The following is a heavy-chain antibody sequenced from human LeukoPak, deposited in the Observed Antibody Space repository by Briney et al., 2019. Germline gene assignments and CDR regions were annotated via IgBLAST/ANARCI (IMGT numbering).Heavy chain of an antibody. CDR1: GFTFSSYA. J-gene: IGHJ4*02. CDR2: ISDGGGTT. CDR3: AKSYGDYLGYFDS. D-gene: IGHD4-17*01. Sequence: GGSLRLSCAASGFTFSSYAMSWVRQAPGKGLEWVSGISDGGGTTNYADAVRGRFTISRDKSKNTLFLQMNSLRAEDTAVYYCAKSYGDYLGYFDSWGQGTLVTVSS. V-gene: IGHV3-23*01.